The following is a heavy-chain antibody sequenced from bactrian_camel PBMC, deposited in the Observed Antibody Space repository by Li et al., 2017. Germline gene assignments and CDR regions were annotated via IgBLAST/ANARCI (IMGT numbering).Heavy chain of an antibody. CDR3: AACRNPSQNRVYRY. CDR2: IATGSGTT. J-gene: IGHJ4*01. V-gene: IGHV3S1*01. CDR1: GYTYNRNC. Sequence: HVQLVESGGGSVQAGGSLRLSCAASGYTYNRNCMAWYRQAPGKEREGVARIATGSGTTYYGDSVKGRFAISRDNTKNLLYLQMNSLKTEDTAVYYCAACRNPSQNRVYRYWGQGTQVTVS.